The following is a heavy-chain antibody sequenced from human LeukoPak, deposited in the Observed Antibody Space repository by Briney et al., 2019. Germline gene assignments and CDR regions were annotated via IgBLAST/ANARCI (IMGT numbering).Heavy chain of an antibody. J-gene: IGHJ6*02. CDR3: ARDGYPFYGYRLLGYYYYGMDV. CDR2: IKQDGSEK. V-gene: IGHV3-7*03. D-gene: IGHD5-18*01. CDR1: GFTLSSYW. Sequence: GGSLRLSCAASGFTLSSYWMSWVRQAPGKGLEWVANIKQDGSEKYYVDSVKGRFTISRDNAKNSLYLQMNSLRAEDTAVYYCARDGYPFYGYRLLGYYYYGMDVWGQGTTVTVSS.